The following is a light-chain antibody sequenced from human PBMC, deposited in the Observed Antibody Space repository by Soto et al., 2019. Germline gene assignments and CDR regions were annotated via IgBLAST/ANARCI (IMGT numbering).Light chain of an antibody. CDR2: DVN. CDR3: SSYARSSTFV. J-gene: IGLJ1*01. CDR1: SSDVGSYDY. V-gene: IGLV2-14*01. Sequence: QSVLTQPASVSGSPGQSITISCTGTSSDVGSYDYVSWYQQHPGKAPKLLIYDVNNRPSGVSHRFSGSKSGYTASLTISGLQAEDEADYYCSSYARSSTFVFGTGTKVTVL.